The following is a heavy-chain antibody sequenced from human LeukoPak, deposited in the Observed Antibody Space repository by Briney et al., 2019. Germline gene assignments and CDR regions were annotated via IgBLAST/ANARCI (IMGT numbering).Heavy chain of an antibody. Sequence: PGGSLRLSCAASEFTFNNAWVNWVRQAPGKGLEWVGRIKSRTDGATTDYAAPVKGRFTISRHDSKNTLYLQMSSLKSEDTAVYYCTTDDPCSATYTQFGYWGQGTLVTVSS. J-gene: IGHJ4*02. CDR1: EFTFNNAW. CDR3: TTDDPCSATYTQFGY. CDR2: IKSRTDGATT. V-gene: IGHV3-15*01. D-gene: IGHD1-26*01.